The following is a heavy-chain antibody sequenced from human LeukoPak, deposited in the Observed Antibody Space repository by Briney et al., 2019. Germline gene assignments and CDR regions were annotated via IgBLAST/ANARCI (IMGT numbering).Heavy chain of an antibody. CDR2: MNPNSGNT. CDR3: ARDSGDYYGSGSYNWFDP. J-gene: IGHJ5*02. Sequence: ASVKVSCKASGYTFTSYDINWVRQATGQGLEWMGWMNPNSGNTGHAQKFQGRVTMTRDTSTSTVYMELSSLRSEDTAVYYCARDSGDYYGSGSYNWFDPWGQGTLVTVSS. D-gene: IGHD3-10*01. CDR1: GYTFTSYD. V-gene: IGHV1-8*01.